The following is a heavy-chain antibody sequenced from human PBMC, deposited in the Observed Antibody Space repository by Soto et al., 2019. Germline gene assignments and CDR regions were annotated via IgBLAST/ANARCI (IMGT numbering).Heavy chain of an antibody. Sequence: GGSLRLSCAASGFTFSMSAMTWVRQAPGKGLEWVSTTGLNGRTTYYADSVKGRFTVSRDNSKNTLDLHMSSLRAEDTAVYYCAKDRVGGVPDAFDIWGQGTMGTVSS. J-gene: IGHJ3*02. D-gene: IGHD2-8*01. V-gene: IGHV3-23*01. CDR3: AKDRVGGVPDAFDI. CDR2: TGLNGRTT. CDR1: GFTFSMSA.